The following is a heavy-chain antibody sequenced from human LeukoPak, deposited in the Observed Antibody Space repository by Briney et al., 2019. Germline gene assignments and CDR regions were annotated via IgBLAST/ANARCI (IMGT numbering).Heavy chain of an antibody. Sequence: GGSLRLSCAASGFTFSSYAMSWVRQAPGKGLEWVSAISGSGGSTYYADSVKGRFTISRDNSKNTLYLQMNSLRAEDTAVYYCAKDSGDYGSSGYYIDYWGQGTPVTASS. CDR3: AKDSGDYGSSGYYIDY. V-gene: IGHV3-23*01. J-gene: IGHJ4*02. CDR1: GFTFSSYA. D-gene: IGHD3-22*01. CDR2: ISGSGGST.